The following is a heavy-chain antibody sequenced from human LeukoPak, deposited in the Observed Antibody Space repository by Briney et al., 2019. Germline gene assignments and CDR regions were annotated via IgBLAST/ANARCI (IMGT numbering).Heavy chain of an antibody. CDR2: IFYSGST. V-gene: IGHV4-39*07. CDR3: ARDLGTAYCSSTSCCPFNNWFDP. Sequence: SSETLSLTCTVSGGSISTSNYYWGWIRQPPGTGLEWIVNIFYSGSTYYSPSLKSRVTISLDTSKNQFSLKLSSVTAADTAVYYCARDLGTAYCSSTSCCPFNNWFDPWGRGTLVTVSS. D-gene: IGHD2-2*01. CDR1: GGSISTSNYY. J-gene: IGHJ5*02.